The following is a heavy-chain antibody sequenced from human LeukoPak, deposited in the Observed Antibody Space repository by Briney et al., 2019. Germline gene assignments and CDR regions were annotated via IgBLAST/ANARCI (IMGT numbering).Heavy chain of an antibody. CDR2: ISGDGGST. CDR1: GFTFDDYA. V-gene: IGHV3-43*02. J-gene: IGHJ5*02. Sequence: GGSLRLSCAASGFTFDDYAMHWVRQAPGKGLEWVSLISGDGGSTYYADSVKGRFTISRDNSKNSLYLQMNSLRTEDTAWYYCAKDWHSGSYFPWFDPWGQGTLVTVSS. CDR3: AKDWHSGSYFPWFDP. D-gene: IGHD1-26*01.